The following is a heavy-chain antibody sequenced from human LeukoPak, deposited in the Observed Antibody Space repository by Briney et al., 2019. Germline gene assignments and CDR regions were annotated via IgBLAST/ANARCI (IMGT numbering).Heavy chain of an antibody. CDR3: ARGSIVVVPAASPPPIAARPNYYYYGMDV. J-gene: IGHJ6*02. CDR2: ISAYNGNT. Sequence: ASVKVSCKASGYTFTSYGISWVRQAPGQGLEWMGWISAYNGNTNYAQKLKGRVTMTTDTSTSTAYMELRSLRSDDTAVYYCARGSIVVVPAASPPPIAARPNYYYYGMDVWGQGTTVTVSS. D-gene: IGHD2-2*01. CDR1: GYTFTSYG. V-gene: IGHV1-18*01.